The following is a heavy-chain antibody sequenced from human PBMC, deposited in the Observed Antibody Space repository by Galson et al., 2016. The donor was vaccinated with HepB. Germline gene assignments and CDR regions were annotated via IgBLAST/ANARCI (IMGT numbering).Heavy chain of an antibody. D-gene: IGHD3-9*01. CDR2: ISYDGSKK. J-gene: IGHJ4*02. Sequence: SLRLSCAASGFTFSSHAMSWVRQAPGKGLEWVAVISYDGSKKYYADSAKGRFTISRDNSKNTLYLQMNSLRAEDTAVYYCAKNDILTGYSAFDYWGQGTLVTVSS. V-gene: IGHV3-30*18. CDR1: GFTFSSHA. CDR3: AKNDILTGYSAFDY.